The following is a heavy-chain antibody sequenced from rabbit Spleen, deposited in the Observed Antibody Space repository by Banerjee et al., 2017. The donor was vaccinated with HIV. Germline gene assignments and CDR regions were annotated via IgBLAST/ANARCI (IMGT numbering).Heavy chain of an antibody. J-gene: IGHJ6*01. V-gene: IGHV1S40*01. Sequence: QSLEESGGDLVKPGASLTLTCTASAFSFSSSDYMCWVRQAPGKGLEWISCIAGSSSGFPYSATWAKGRFTISKTSSTTVTLQMTSLTVADTATYFCARDTGSSFSSYGMDLWGPGTLVTVS. CDR1: AFSFSSSDY. CDR2: IAGSSSGFP. CDR3: ARDTGSSFSSYGMDL. D-gene: IGHD8-1*01.